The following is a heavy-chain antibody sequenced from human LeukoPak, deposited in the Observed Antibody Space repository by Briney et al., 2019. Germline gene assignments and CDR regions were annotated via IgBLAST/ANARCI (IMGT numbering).Heavy chain of an antibody. Sequence: ASVKVSCTTYGYTFTSHGISWVRQAPGQGLEWMGWISAFNGETHYARNLQGRVTMTTDTSTSTAYMELRSLRSDDTAVYYCARDPSNTSGRYTYFDYWGQGTLVTVSS. D-gene: IGHD3-16*02. CDR1: GYTFTSHG. J-gene: IGHJ4*02. CDR2: ISAFNGET. V-gene: IGHV1-18*01. CDR3: ARDPSNTSGRYTYFDY.